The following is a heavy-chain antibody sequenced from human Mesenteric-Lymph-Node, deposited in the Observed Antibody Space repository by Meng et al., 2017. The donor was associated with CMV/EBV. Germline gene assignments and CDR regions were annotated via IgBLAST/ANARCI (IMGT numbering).Heavy chain of an antibody. CDR1: GYTFTSYG. D-gene: IGHD2-2*01. CDR2: ISAYNGNT. CDR3: ARDPPGRPDCSSTSCYHEDPYGMDV. J-gene: IGHJ6*02. Sequence: ASVKVSCKASGYTFTSYGISWVRQAPGQGLEWMGWISAYNGNTNYAQKLQGRVTMTTDTSTSTAYMELRSLRSDDTAVYYCARDPPGRPDCSSTSCYHEDPYGMDVWGQGTTVTVSS. V-gene: IGHV1-18*01.